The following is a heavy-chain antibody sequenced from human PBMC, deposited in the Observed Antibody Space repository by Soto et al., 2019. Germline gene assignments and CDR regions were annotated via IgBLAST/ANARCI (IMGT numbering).Heavy chain of an antibody. J-gene: IGHJ4*02. V-gene: IGHV3-30*18. D-gene: IGHD6-13*01. CDR3: AKSRGGSSWYEGDS. Sequence: QVQLVESGGGVVQPGRSLRLSCAASGFTFSSYGMHWVRQAPGKGLEWVAFISYAGDYQYYADSVKGRFTISRDNSKNTLYLQMNTLRPEDTAVYFCAKSRGGSSWYEGDSWGQGTLVTVSS. CDR2: ISYAGDYQ. CDR1: GFTFSSYG.